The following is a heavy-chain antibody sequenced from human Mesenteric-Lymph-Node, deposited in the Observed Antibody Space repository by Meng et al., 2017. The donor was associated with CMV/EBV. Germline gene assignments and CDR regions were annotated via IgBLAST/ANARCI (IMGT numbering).Heavy chain of an antibody. Sequence: ASVKVSCKASGYTLGGHLMDWVRQAPGQGLEWMGIINPSGGTTSYAQKFQGRVTMTRDTSTSTVYMELSSLRSEDTAVYYCARHGGYDSSGLYDIWGQGTLVTVSS. CDR1: GYTLGGHL. V-gene: IGHV1-46*01. D-gene: IGHD3-22*01. CDR3: ARHGGYDSSGLYDI. J-gene: IGHJ4*02. CDR2: INPSGGTT.